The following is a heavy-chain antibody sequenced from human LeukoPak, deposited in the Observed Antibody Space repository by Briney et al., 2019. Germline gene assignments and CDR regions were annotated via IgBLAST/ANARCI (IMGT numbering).Heavy chain of an antibody. Sequence: SETLSLTCTVSGGSVRSGSFYWSWIRQPPGKGLEWIGYIYYSGSTTYNPSLKSRLTISVDTSKNQFSLKLSSVTAADTAVYYCAREGPQGSTPDWGQGTLVTVSS. CDR2: IYYSGST. CDR3: AREGPQGSTPD. CDR1: GGSVRSGSFY. D-gene: IGHD2-15*01. V-gene: IGHV4-61*01. J-gene: IGHJ4*02.